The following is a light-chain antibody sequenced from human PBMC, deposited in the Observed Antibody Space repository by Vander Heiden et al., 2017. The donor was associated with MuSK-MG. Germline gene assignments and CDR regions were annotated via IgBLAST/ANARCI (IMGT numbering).Light chain of an antibody. V-gene: IGLV1-47*03. CDR2: RND. CDR1: SSNIGSNY. CDR3: AAWDDSGRGVL. Sequence: QPVLTQPPSVSGTPGQWVIISCSGRSSNIGSNYVHWYQQFAGAAPKLLIYRNDQRPSGVPDRFSGSKSGTSGSLTISGLWAEDEGDYYCAAWDDSGRGVLFGGRTKVTVL. J-gene: IGLJ3*02.